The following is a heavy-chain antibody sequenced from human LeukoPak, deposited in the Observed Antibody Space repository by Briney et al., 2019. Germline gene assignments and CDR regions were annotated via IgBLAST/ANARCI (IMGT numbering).Heavy chain of an antibody. J-gene: IGHJ5*02. CDR1: GGSISSYY. CDR3: ARIEVRGVIFRSWFDP. D-gene: IGHD3-10*01. Sequence: PSETPSLTCTVSGGSISSYYWSWIRQPPGKGLEWIGYIYYSGSTNYNPSLKSRVTITVDTSKNQFSLKLSSVTAADTAVYYCARIEVRGVIFRSWFDPWGQGTLVTVSS. V-gene: IGHV4-59*01. CDR2: IYYSGST.